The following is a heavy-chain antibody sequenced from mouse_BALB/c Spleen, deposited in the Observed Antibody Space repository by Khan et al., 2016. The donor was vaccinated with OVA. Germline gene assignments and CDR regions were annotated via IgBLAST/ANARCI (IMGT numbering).Heavy chain of an antibody. J-gene: IGHJ4*01. CDR3: ARAYYGNYREAMDY. CDR2: IWGDGST. CDR1: GFSLTGYG. Sequence: QMQLEESGPGLVAPSQSLSITCTVSGFSLTGYGVNWVRQPPGKGLEWLGMIWGDGSTDYNSALKSRLNLSKDNSKSQVFLKMNSLQTDDTAMYYCARAYYGNYREAMDYWGQGTSVTVSS. D-gene: IGHD2-10*01. V-gene: IGHV2-6-7*01.